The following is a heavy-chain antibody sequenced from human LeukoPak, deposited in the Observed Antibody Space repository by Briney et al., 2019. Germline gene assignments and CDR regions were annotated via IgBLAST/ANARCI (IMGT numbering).Heavy chain of an antibody. CDR1: GGSISSFY. D-gene: IGHD6-13*01. V-gene: IGHV4-59*01. J-gene: IGHJ4*02. Sequence: SETLSLTCTVSGGSISSFYWSWIRQPPGKGLEWIGYIYYSGSTNYNPSLKSRATISVDTSKNQFSLKLTSVTAADTAVYYCARRIAAAGPFDYWGQGTLVTVSS. CDR2: IYYSGST. CDR3: ARRIAAAGPFDY.